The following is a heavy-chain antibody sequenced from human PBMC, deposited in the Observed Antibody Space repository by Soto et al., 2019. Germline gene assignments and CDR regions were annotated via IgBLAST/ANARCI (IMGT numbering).Heavy chain of an antibody. CDR3: AKILVPHGDYVKGLFDY. D-gene: IGHD4-17*01. J-gene: IGHJ4*02. CDR1: GFTFSSYA. Sequence: PGGSLRLSCAASGFTFSSYAMSWVRQAPGKGLEWVSAISGSGGSTYYADSVKGRFTISRDNSKNTLYLQMNSLRAEDTAVYYCAKILVPHGDYVKGLFDYWGQGTLVTVSS. V-gene: IGHV3-23*01. CDR2: ISGSGGST.